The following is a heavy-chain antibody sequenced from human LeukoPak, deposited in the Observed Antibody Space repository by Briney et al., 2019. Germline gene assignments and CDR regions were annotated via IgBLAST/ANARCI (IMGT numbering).Heavy chain of an antibody. V-gene: IGHV1-2*02. D-gene: IGHD2-2*01. CDR2: INPNSGDT. J-gene: IGHJ5*02. CDR1: GYSFTGNH. CDR3: ARGYCSSNGCYDWFDP. Sequence: ASVKVSCKASGYSFTGNHIHWIRQAPGQGLEWMGWINPNSGDTDYAQKFQGRVTMTRDTSISTAYMELSRLRFDDTAVYYCARGYCSSNGCYDWFDPWGQGAQVTVSS.